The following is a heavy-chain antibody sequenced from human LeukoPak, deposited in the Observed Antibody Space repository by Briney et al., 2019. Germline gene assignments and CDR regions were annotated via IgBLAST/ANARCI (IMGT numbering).Heavy chain of an antibody. J-gene: IGHJ3*02. CDR2: INSSADTI. V-gene: IGHV3-11*04. CDR3: ARGSDGDI. CDR1: GFPFSDYY. Sequence: GGSLRLSCAASGFPFSDYYMSWFRQAPGKGLEWISHINSSADTIDYTDSVKGRFTISRDNAKSSSFLQMMSLRAEDTAVYYCARGSDGDIWGQGTMVTVSS.